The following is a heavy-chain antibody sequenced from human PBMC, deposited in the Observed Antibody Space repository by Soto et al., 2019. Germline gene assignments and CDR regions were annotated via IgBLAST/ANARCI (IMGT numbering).Heavy chain of an antibody. CDR2: IYSGGST. CDR1: GFTVSSNY. D-gene: IGHD6-13*01. V-gene: IGHV3-53*04. Sequence: EVQLVESGGGLVQPGGSLRLSCAASGFTVSSNYMSWVRQAPGKGLEWVSVIYSGGSTYYADSVKGRFTISRHNSKNTLYIQMTSLRAEDTAVYYCARGSSWYLSGFDPWGQGTLVNVSS. CDR3: ARGSSWYLSGFDP. J-gene: IGHJ5*02.